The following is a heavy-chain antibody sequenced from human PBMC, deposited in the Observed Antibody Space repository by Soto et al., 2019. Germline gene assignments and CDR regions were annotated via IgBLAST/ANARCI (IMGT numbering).Heavy chain of an antibody. CDR3: ARGSSAVAGKRDWFDP. CDR2: IYYSGST. D-gene: IGHD6-19*01. V-gene: IGHV4-59*01. CDR1: GGSISSYY. J-gene: IGHJ5*02. Sequence: ASETLSLTCTVSGGSISSYYWSWIRQPPGKGLEWIGYIYYSGSTNYNPSLKSRVTISVDTSKNQFSLKLSSVTAADTAVYYCARGSSAVAGKRDWFDPWGQGTLVTVSS.